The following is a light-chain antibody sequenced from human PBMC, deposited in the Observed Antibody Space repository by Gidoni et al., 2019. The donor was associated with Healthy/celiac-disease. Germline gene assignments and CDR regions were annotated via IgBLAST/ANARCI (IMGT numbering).Light chain of an antibody. Sequence: NFMLTQPHSVSESPGKTVTISCTRRSGSIASNYVQWYQQRPGSAPTTVIYEDNQRPSGVPDRFSGSIDRSSNSASLTISGLKTEDEADYYCQSYDSSNPWVFGGGTKLTVL. CDR2: EDN. CDR3: QSYDSSNPWV. J-gene: IGLJ3*02. CDR1: SGSIASNY. V-gene: IGLV6-57*04.